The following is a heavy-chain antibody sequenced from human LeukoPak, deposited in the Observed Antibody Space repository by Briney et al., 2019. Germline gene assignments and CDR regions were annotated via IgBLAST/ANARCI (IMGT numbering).Heavy chain of an antibody. CDR2: IDGGGTT. V-gene: IGHV3-53*01. CDR3: AGTMVRGVMSFDH. CDR1: GFTVNGNY. Sequence: GGSLRLSCAASGFTVNGNYMNWVRQAPGKGLEWVSVIDGGGTTYYADSVKGRFTISRDNSKNTVYLQMNSLRAEDTAVYYCAGTMVRGVMSFDHWGQGTLVTVSS. D-gene: IGHD3-10*01. J-gene: IGHJ4*02.